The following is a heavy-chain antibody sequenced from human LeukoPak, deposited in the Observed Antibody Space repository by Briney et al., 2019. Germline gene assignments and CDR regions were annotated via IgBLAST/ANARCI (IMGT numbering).Heavy chain of an antibody. J-gene: IGHJ3*02. CDR1: GFTFSSYG. V-gene: IGHV3-30*02. CDR3: AKLRFASVDTESVDAFDI. CDR2: IRYDGTKK. Sequence: GGSLRLSCAASGFTFSSYGMHWVRQAPGKGLEWVAFIRYDGTKKFYADSVKGRFTISRDNSKNTLYLQMNSLRAEDTAVYYCAKLRFASVDTESVDAFDIWGQGTMVTVSS. D-gene: IGHD5-18*01.